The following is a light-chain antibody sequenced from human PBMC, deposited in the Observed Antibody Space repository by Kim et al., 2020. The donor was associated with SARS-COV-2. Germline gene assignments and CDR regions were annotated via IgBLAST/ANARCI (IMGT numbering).Light chain of an antibody. J-gene: IGKJ4*01. Sequence: EIVLTQSPGTLSLSPGETATLSCRASQSITSYLAWYQHKPGQAPRLLIYGASRRATGIPDRFSGSGSGTDFTLRINRLEPEDFAVYYCQQYRDSPPVGNTFGGGTKLEI. CDR3: QQYRDSPPVGNT. V-gene: IGKV3-20*01. CDR1: QSITSY. CDR2: GAS.